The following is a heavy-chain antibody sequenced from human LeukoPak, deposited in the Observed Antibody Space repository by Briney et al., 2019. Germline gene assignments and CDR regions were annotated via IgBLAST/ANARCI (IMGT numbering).Heavy chain of an antibody. V-gene: IGHV1-2*02. CDR3: AREAAMVRGDYFDY. Sequence: GASVKVSCKASGYTFTGYYMHWVRQAPGQGLEWMGWINPNSGGTNYAQKFQGRVTMTRDTSISTAYMELSRLISDDTAVYYCAREAAMVRGDYFDYWGQGTLVTVSS. CDR2: INPNSGGT. J-gene: IGHJ4*02. D-gene: IGHD3-10*01. CDR1: GYTFTGYY.